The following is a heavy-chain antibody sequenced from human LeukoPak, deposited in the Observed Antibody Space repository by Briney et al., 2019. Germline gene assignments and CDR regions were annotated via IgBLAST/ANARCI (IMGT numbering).Heavy chain of an antibody. J-gene: IGHJ6*03. D-gene: IGHD3-10*01. Sequence: GGSLRLSCAASGFTFSNAWMNWVRQAPGKGLEWVGRIKSKTDGGTTDYAAPAKGRFTISRDDSKNTLYLQMNSLKTEDTAVYYCTTGNLITMVPGDYFYYYMDVWGKGTTVTVSS. CDR2: IKSKTDGGTT. CDR3: TTGNLITMVPGDYFYYYMDV. V-gene: IGHV3-15*01. CDR1: GFTFSNAW.